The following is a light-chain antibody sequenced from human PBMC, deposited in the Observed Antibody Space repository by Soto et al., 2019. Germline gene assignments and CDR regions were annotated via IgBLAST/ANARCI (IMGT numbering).Light chain of an antibody. J-gene: IGKJ5*01. CDR2: GAS. CDR1: QSVGSIY. Sequence: EIVLTQSPGTLSLSPGERATLSCRASQSVGSIYLAWYQQRPGQAPWLLIYGASNRATGIPVRFSGSGSGTDFTLTISGLEPEDFAVYYCQQYGSSSITFGQGTRLEIK. V-gene: IGKV3-20*01. CDR3: QQYGSSSIT.